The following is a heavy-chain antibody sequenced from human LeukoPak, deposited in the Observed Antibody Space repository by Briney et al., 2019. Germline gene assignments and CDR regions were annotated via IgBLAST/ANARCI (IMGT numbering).Heavy chain of an antibody. V-gene: IGHV3-74*01. J-gene: IGHJ6*02. CDR3: ARGSDSSNYYYYYYGMDV. CDR1: GFTFSSYW. D-gene: IGHD6-13*01. Sequence: GGSLRLSCAASGFTFSSYWMHWVRQAPGKGLVWVSRINSDGSSTSYADSVKGRFTISRDNAKNTLYLQMNSLRAEDTAVYYCARGSDSSNYYYYYYGMDVWGQGTLVTVSS. CDR2: INSDGSST.